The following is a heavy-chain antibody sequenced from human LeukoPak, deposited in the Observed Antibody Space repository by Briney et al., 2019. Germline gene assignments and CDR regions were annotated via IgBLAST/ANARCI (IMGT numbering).Heavy chain of an antibody. CDR3: ARELLTYSNHKLGHYMDV. CDR2: ISSSSSYI. V-gene: IGHV3-21*01. CDR1: GFTFSNYN. Sequence: GGSLRLSCEASGFTFSNYNMNWVRQAPGKGLEWVSCISSSSSYIYYADSVKGRFTISRENAKNSLYLHVNSLRAEDTALYFCARELLTYSNHKLGHYMDVWGKGTTVTVSS. D-gene: IGHD4-11*01. J-gene: IGHJ6*03.